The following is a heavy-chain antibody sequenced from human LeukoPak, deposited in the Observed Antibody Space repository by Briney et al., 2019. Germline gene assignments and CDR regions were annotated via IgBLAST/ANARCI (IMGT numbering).Heavy chain of an antibody. V-gene: IGHV3-66*01. D-gene: IGHD1-26*01. J-gene: IGHJ4*02. CDR2: IYSGGST. CDR3: ARDPRGGPFDY. Sequence: GGSLRLSCAASGFTVSSNYMSWVRQAPGKGLEWVSVIYSGGSTYYADSVKGRFTISRDNSKNTLYLQMNSLRAEDTAVYYCARDPRGGPFDYWGQGTLVTVSS. CDR1: GFTVSSNY.